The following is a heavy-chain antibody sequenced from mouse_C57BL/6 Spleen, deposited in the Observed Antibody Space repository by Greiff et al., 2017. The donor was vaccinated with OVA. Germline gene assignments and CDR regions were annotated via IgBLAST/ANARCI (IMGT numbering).Heavy chain of an antibody. CDR1: GYTFTSYG. Sequence: QVQLQQSGAELARPGALVKLSCKASGYTFTSYGISWVKQRTGQGLEWIGEIYPRSGNTYYNEKFKGKATLTADKSSSTAYMVLRSLTSEDSAVYFCARSGGGYYDYWGQGTTLTVSS. CDR3: ARSGGGYYDY. J-gene: IGHJ2*01. V-gene: IGHV1-81*01. CDR2: IYPRSGNT. D-gene: IGHD2-3*01.